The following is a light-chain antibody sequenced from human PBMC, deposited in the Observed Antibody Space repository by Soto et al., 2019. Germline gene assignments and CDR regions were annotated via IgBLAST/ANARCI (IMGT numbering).Light chain of an antibody. CDR3: QQSFNLPRT. CDR2: AAS. CDR1: QSISSS. Sequence: DIQVTPSPSSLFAFVGETIPITFPASQSISSSLNWFQHSPGQPPKLLLFAASNLHAGVPPRFSGSGSGTSFSLTIHSLQPEDFATYYCQQSFNLPRTFGPGTKVDIK. V-gene: IGKV1-39*01. J-gene: IGKJ1*01.